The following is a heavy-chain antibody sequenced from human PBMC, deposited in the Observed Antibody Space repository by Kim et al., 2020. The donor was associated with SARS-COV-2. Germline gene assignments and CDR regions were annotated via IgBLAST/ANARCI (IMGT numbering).Heavy chain of an antibody. J-gene: IGHJ4*02. V-gene: IGHV4-39*07. CDR1: GGSISSSSYY. Sequence: SETLSLTCTVSGGSISSSSYYWGCIRQPPGKGLEWIGSIYYSGSTYYNPSLKSRVTISVDTSKNQFSLKLSSVTAADTAVYYCARDFWEQQLTSTLDYWGQGTLVTVSA. CDR2: IYYSGST. CDR3: ARDFWEQQLTSTLDY. D-gene: IGHD6-13*01.